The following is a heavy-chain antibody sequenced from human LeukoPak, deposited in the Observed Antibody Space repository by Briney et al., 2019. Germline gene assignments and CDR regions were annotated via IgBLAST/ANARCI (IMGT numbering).Heavy chain of an antibody. V-gene: IGHV1-2*06. CDR3: SREFYYDSSGYDAFDI. CDR2: INPNSGGT. CDR1: GYTCTGYY. J-gene: IGHJ3*02. D-gene: IGHD3-22*01. Sequence: GASVKVSCKASGYTCTGYYMHWVRQAPGQGLEWMGRINPNSGGTNYAQKFQGRVTMTRDTSISTAYMELSRLRSDDTAVYYCSREFYYDSSGYDAFDIWGQGTMVTVSS.